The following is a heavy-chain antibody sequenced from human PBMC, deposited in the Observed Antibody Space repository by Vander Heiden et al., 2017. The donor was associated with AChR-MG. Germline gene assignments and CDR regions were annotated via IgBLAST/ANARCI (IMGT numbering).Heavy chain of an antibody. V-gene: IGHV4-34*01. CDR1: GGSFNTYY. D-gene: IGHD6-6*01. CDR2: INPGGST. CDR3: VIASRREVDY. Sequence: QVQIEQWGAGLLKPSETLSLTCAVSGGSFNTYYCGWVRQPPGKGLEWIGEINPGGSTNFNPSLKNRVAISVDTSNNQFSLRLSSVTAADTAMYYCVIASRREVDYWGQGSLVTVSS. J-gene: IGHJ4*02.